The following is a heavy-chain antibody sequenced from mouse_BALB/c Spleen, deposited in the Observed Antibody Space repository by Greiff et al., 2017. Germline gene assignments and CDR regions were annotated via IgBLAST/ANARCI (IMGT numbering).Heavy chain of an antibody. J-gene: IGHJ2*01. V-gene: IGHV5-12-1*01. CDR1: GFAFSSYD. Sequence: EVKLVESGGGLVKPGGSLKLSCAASGFAFSSYDMSWVRQTPEKRLEWVAYISSGGGSTYYPDTVKGRFTISRDNAKNTLYLQMSSLKSEDTAMYYCARHGTSTMITTSSDYWGQGTTLTVSS. CDR3: ARHGTSTMITTSSDY. D-gene: IGHD2-4*01. CDR2: ISSGGGST.